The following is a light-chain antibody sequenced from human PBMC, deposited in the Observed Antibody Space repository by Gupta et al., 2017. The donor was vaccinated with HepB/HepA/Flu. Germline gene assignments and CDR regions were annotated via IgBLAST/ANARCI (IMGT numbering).Light chain of an antibody. Sequence: DIVMTQSPLSLPVTPGEPASISCRSSQGLLQSNGYNYLDWYLRKPGQSPQLLIYLGSSRASRVPDRFSGSGSGTDFTLKISRVEAEDVGFYYCRQGLQTPYTFGQGTKLEIE. V-gene: IGKV2-28*01. CDR3: RQGLQTPYT. CDR2: LGS. CDR1: QGLLQSNGYNY. J-gene: IGKJ2*01.